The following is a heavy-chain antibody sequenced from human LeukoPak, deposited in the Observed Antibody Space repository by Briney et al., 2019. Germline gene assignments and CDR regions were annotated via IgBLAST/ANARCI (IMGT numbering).Heavy chain of an antibody. Sequence: GTLRLSCAASGFTFSSYGMSWVRQAPGKGLEWVSGISGSGSRTYYADSVKGRFTISRDNSRNTLYLQMNSLRAEDTAVYYCAKDRALALYYYYYMDVWGKGTTVTISS. CDR1: GFTFSSYG. CDR2: ISGSGSRT. D-gene: IGHD3-10*01. CDR3: AKDRALALYYYYYMDV. J-gene: IGHJ6*03. V-gene: IGHV3-23*01.